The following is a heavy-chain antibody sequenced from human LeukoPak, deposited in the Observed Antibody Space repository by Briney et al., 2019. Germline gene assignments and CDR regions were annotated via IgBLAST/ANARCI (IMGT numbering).Heavy chain of an antibody. J-gene: IGHJ4*02. CDR1: GVSISSSHW. CDR3: ALWQLVPFDY. Sequence: PSETLSLTCDVSGVSISSSHWWTWVRQPPGKGLEWIGEIYHDGSTNYNPSPKSRVTISVDTSKNQFSQKLSSVTAADTAVYYCALWQLVPFDYWGQGTLVTVSS. D-gene: IGHD6-13*01. V-gene: IGHV4-4*02. CDR2: IYHDGST.